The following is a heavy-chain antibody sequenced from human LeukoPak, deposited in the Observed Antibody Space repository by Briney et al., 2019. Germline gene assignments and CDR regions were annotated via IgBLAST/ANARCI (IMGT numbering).Heavy chain of an antibody. V-gene: IGHV3-21*01. J-gene: IGHJ4*02. Sequence: GGSPRLSCAASGFTFSSYNMNWVRQAPGKGLEWVSSISSSSSYMYYADSVKGRFTISRDNAKNSLFLQMNSLRAEDTAMYYCARAFGSGSDWGQGTLVTVSS. CDR1: GFTFSSYN. CDR2: ISSSSSYM. CDR3: ARAFGSGSD. D-gene: IGHD3-10*01.